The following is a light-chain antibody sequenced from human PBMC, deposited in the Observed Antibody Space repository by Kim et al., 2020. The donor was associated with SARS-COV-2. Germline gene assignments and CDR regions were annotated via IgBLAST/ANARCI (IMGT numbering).Light chain of an antibody. CDR3: HQSNSFSPFT. CDR2: GTS. CDR1: QGKGSW. J-gene: IGKJ4*01. Sequence: SIGDRVSITCRARQGKGSWIAWYQQKPRRAPNLLIYGTSTLQIRGPSRFSGSGCGTDFTLTISSLQPEDYASYYCHQSNSFSPFTFGGGTKVDIK. V-gene: IGKV1-12*01.